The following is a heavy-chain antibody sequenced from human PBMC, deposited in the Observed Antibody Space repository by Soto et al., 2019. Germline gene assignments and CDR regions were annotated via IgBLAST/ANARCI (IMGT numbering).Heavy chain of an antibody. J-gene: IGHJ6*02. Sequence: QVQLVQSGAEVKKPGASVKVSCKASGYTFTDYTIHWVRQAPGQRLEWMAWINAGSGNTKHSQRLQGRVTINRDTSASPVYMELSSLKSEDTAVYYCASRPFNYYYYAMDVWGQGTTVTVSS. V-gene: IGHV1-3*01. CDR1: GYTFTDYT. CDR3: ASRPFNYYYYAMDV. CDR2: INAGSGNT.